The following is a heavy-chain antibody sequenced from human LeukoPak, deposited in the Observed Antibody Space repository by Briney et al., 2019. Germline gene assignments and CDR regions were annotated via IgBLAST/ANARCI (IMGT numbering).Heavy chain of an antibody. V-gene: IGHV4-34*01. Sequence: SETLSLTCAVYGGSFSGYYWSWIRQPPGKGLEWIGEIKHSGSTNYNPSLKSRVTISVDTSKNQFSLKLSSVTAADTAVYYCARALGYCSGGSCYSDYWGQGTLVTVSS. CDR3: ARALGYCSGGSCYSDY. D-gene: IGHD2-15*01. CDR2: IKHSGST. CDR1: GGSFSGYY. J-gene: IGHJ4*02.